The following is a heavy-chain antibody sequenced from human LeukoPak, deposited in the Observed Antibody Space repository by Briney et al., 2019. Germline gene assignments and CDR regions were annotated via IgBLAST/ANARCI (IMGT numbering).Heavy chain of an antibody. CDR2: INHSGST. CDR1: GGSFSGYY. J-gene: IGHJ4*02. V-gene: IGHV4-34*01. D-gene: IGHD3-10*01. Sequence: SETLSLTCAVYGGSFSGYYWSWIRQPPGKGLEWIGEINHSGSTNSNPSLKSRVTISVDTSKNQFSLKLSSVTAADSAVYYCARGLVRWKSEALHYWGQGTLVTVSS. CDR3: ARGLVRWKSEALHY.